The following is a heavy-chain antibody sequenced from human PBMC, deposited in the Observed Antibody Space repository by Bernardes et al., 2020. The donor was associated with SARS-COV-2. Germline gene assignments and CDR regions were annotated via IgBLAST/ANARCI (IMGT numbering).Heavy chain of an antibody. CDR1: GFTPSSFW. CDR3: ARKTGHDYGMDV. V-gene: IGHV3-74*01. J-gene: IGHJ6*02. CDR2: INSDWSNR. D-gene: IGHD3-10*01. Sequence: GGSLRLSFVAPGFTPSSFWMPWVRPTPGGGLVWVSRINSDWSNRIYADSVKGRFTISSDTSKNTLYLQMDSLRVEDTAVYYCARKTGHDYGMDVWGQGTTVAVSS.